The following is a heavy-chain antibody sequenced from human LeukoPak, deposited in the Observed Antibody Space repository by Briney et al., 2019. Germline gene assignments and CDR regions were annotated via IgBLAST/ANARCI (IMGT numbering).Heavy chain of an antibody. J-gene: IGHJ4*02. V-gene: IGHV3-64D*06. CDR2: ISSNGGST. CDR3: VKGIYSSGLYWDY. CDR1: GFTFSSYA. D-gene: IGHD6-19*01. Sequence: GGSLRLSCSASGFTFSSYAMHWVRQAPGKGLEYVSAISSNGGSTYYADSVKGRFTISRDNSKNTLYLQMSSLRAEDTAVYYCVKGIYSSGLYWDYWGQGTLATVSS.